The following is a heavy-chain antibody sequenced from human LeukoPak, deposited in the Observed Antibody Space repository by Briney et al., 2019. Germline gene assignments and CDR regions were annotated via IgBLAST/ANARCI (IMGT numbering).Heavy chain of an antibody. D-gene: IGHD5-18*01. V-gene: IGHV1-2*02. Sequence: ASVKVSCKASGYTFTGYYMHWVRQAPGQGLEWMGWINPNSGGTNYAQKFQGRVTMTRDTSISTAYMELSRLRSDDTAVYYCARGPLPDVDTALYYFDYWGQGTLVTVSS. CDR2: INPNSGGT. J-gene: IGHJ4*02. CDR1: GYTFTGYY. CDR3: ARGPLPDVDTALYYFDY.